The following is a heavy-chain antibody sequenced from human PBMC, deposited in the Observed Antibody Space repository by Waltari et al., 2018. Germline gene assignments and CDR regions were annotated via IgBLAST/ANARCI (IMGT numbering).Heavy chain of an antibody. Sequence: EVQLVESGGGLVQPGGSLRLSCAASRYTFSSYAMSWVRQAPGKGLGWVSGIGGSCGSTYYSDSVKGRFTISRDNSKNTLYLQMNSLRAEDTAVYYCAKVWGYFDWLLLDYWGQGTLVTVSS. D-gene: IGHD3-9*01. V-gene: IGHV3-23*04. CDR2: IGGSCGST. J-gene: IGHJ4*02. CDR1: RYTFSSYA. CDR3: AKVWGYFDWLLLDY.